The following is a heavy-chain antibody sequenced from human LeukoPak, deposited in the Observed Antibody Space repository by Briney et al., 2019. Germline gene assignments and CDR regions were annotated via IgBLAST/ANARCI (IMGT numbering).Heavy chain of an antibody. CDR1: GFTFSNAW. J-gene: IGHJ3*02. CDR2: IYYRGST. V-gene: IGHV4-59*01. D-gene: IGHD6-13*01. CDR3: ARCEAAAVAFDI. Sequence: GSLRLSCAASGFTFSNAWMSWVRQAPGKGLEWIGYIYYRGSTNYNPSLKSRVTISVDTSKNQFSLKLTSVTAADTAVYYCARCEAAAVAFDIWGQGTMVTVSS.